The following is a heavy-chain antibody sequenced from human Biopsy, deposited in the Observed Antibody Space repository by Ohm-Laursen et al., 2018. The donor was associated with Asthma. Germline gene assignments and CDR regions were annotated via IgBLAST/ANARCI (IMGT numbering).Heavy chain of an antibody. CDR3: ARAQDYYDSRGYYRSFDY. V-gene: IGHV4-59*07. CDR2: IYYSGST. Sequence: SDTLSLTCTVSGVSISSDYWSWIRQPPGKGLGWIGHIYYSGSTNYQPSLKSRVTISVDTSKNQFSLKLRSVTAADAAVYYCARAQDYYDSRGYYRSFDYWGQGTLVTVSS. CDR1: GVSISSDY. J-gene: IGHJ4*02. D-gene: IGHD3-22*01.